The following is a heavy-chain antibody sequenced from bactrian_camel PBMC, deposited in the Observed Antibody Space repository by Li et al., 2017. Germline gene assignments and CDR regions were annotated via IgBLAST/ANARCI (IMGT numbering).Heavy chain of an antibody. CDR2: IDSDGRT. Sequence: HVQLVESGGGSAQAGESLRLSCVVSGYRYSTYCMGWFRQVPGNEREPLASIDSDGRTSVADSVKGRFTISQDGAKNTLYLHMNNLKPEDTAMYHCAASGGQLGRWCYEFPVNWVSWLYNWGQGTQVTVS. J-gene: IGHJ4*01. CDR3: AASGGQLGRWCYEFPVNWVSWLYN. D-gene: IGHD3*01. CDR1: GYRYSTYC. V-gene: IGHV3S53*01.